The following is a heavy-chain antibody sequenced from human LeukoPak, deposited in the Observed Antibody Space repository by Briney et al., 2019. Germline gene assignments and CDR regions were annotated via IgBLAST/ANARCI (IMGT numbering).Heavy chain of an antibody. J-gene: IGHJ6*02. CDR1: GYTFTSYS. CDR2: ISAYNGNT. V-gene: IGHV1-18*01. CDR3: ARALLGYSSSWYLSYYYYGMDV. Sequence: ASVKVSCKASGYTFTSYSISWVRQAPGQGLEWMGWISAYNGNTNYAQKLQGRVTMTTDTSTSTAYMELRSLRSDDTAVYYCARALLGYSSSWYLSYYYYGMDVWGQGTTVTVSS. D-gene: IGHD6-13*01.